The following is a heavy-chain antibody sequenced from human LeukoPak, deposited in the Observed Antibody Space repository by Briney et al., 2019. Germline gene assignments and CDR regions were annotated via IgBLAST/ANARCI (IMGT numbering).Heavy chain of an antibody. D-gene: IGHD5-24*01. CDR2: ISSSSSYI. V-gene: IGHV3-21*01. J-gene: IGHJ6*02. Sequence: GGSLRLSCAASGFTFSSYSMNWVRQAPGKGLEWVSSISSSSSYIYYADSVKGRFTISRDNAKNSLYLQMNSLRAEDTAVYYCARDPRRIATTNPYYYYGMDVWGQGTTVTVSS. CDR1: GFTFSSYS. CDR3: ARDPRRIATTNPYYYYGMDV.